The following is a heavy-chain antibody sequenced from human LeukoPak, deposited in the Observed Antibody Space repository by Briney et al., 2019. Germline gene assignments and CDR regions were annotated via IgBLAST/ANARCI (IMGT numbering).Heavy chain of an antibody. CDR2: ISGSGGST. J-gene: IGHJ4*02. CDR1: GFTFNRNA. CDR3: AKPSSGWYYFDY. D-gene: IGHD6-19*01. V-gene: IGHV3-23*01. Sequence: GGSLRLSCAASGFTFNRNAISWVRQAPGKGLEWVSAISGSGGSTYYADSVKGRFTISRDNSKNTLYLQMNSLRAEDTAVYYCAKPSSGWYYFDYWGQGTLVTVSS.